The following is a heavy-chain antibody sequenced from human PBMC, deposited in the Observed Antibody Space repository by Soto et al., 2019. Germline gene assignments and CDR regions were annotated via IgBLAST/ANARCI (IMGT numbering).Heavy chain of an antibody. J-gene: IGHJ4*02. D-gene: IGHD3-10*01. CDR1: GFAFSSYA. CDR3: ARGRSYYDA. V-gene: IGHV3-23*01. CDR2: ISGGTST. Sequence: PGGSLSLSCAASGFAFSSYAMSWVRQAPGKGLEWVSSISGGTSTLYPSSVKGRFTISRDNSKNTLYLQMNSLRVEDTALYYCARGRSYYDAWGQGILVTVSS.